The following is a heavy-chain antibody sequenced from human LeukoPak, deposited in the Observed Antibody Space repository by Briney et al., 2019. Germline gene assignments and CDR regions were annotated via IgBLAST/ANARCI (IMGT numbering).Heavy chain of an antibody. J-gene: IGHJ4*02. D-gene: IGHD6-13*01. CDR3: AKVGIAAAGSYFDY. V-gene: IGHV3-33*06. CDR2: IWYDGSNK. Sequence: GGSLRLSCAASGFTFSSYGMHWVRQAPGKGLEWVAVIWYDGSNKYYADSVKGRFTISRDNSKNTLYLQMNSPRAEDTAVYYCAKVGIAAAGSYFDYWGQGTLVTVSS. CDR1: GFTFSSYG.